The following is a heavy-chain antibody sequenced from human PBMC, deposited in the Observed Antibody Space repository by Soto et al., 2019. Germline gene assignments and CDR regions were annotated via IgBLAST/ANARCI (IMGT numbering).Heavy chain of an antibody. CDR3: ARGAPRYCSGGSCYSGYGMDV. Sequence: SVKVSCKASGGTFISYTISWVRQAPGQGLEWMGRIIPILGIANYAQKFQGRVTITADKSTSTAYMELSSLRSEDTAVYYCARGAPRYCSGGSCYSGYGMDVWGQGTTVTVSS. CDR2: IIPILGIA. V-gene: IGHV1-69*02. CDR1: GGTFISYT. D-gene: IGHD2-15*01. J-gene: IGHJ6*02.